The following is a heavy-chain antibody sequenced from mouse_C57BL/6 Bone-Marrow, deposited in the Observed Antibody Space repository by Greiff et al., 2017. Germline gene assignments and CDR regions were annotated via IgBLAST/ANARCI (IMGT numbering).Heavy chain of an antibody. J-gene: IGHJ3*01. CDR2: ISSGGDYI. CDR3: TTQVFYYYGSRAFAY. V-gene: IGHV5-9-1*02. CDR1: GFTFSSYA. Sequence: EVKLVESGEGLVKPGGSLKLSCAASGFTFSSYAMSWVRQTPEKRLEWVAYISSGGDYIYYADTVKGRFTISRDNARNTLYLQMSSLKSEDTAMYYCTTQVFYYYGSRAFAYWGQGTLVTVSA. D-gene: IGHD1-1*01.